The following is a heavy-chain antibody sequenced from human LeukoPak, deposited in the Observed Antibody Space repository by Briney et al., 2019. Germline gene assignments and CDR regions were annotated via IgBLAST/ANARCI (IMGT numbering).Heavy chain of an antibody. V-gene: IGHV3-23*01. CDR1: GFTCSSYA. CDR3: AKDRKRGYYFDY. Sequence: GGSLRLSGAASGFTCSSYAMSWVRQAPGKGLEWVSAISGSGGSTYYADSVKGRFTISRDNSKNTLYLQMNRLRAEDTAVYYCAKDRKRGYYFDYWGQGTLVTVSS. D-gene: IGHD3-10*01. CDR2: ISGSGGST. J-gene: IGHJ4*02.